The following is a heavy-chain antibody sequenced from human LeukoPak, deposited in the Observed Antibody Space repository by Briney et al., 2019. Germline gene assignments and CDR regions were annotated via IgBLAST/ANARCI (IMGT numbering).Heavy chain of an antibody. CDR1: GYTFSSYG. Sequence: ASVKVSGTASGYTFSSYGIIWVRQAPGQGLEWMGWISTNNGDTKYAQKLQGRVTLTTDTSTSPVYMDLRSLTSDDTAVYYCAREGSYYNWFDPWGQGTLVAVSS. D-gene: IGHD3-10*01. V-gene: IGHV1-18*01. CDR3: AREGSYYNWFDP. CDR2: ISTNNGDT. J-gene: IGHJ5*02.